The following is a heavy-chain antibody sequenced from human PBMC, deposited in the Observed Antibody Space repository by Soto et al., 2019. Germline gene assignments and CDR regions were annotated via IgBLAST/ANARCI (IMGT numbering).Heavy chain of an antibody. CDR2: ISGSGATT. V-gene: IGHV3-23*01. CDR3: AHRRGYGPGGHYNWFDP. D-gene: IGHD5-18*01. CDR1: GFTFSSCA. Sequence: GSLRLSCAASGFTFSSCAMSWVRQTPGKGLDWVSVISGSGATTYYADSVGGRFTISRDNSKNTLYLQMNSLRAEDTATYYCAHRRGYGPGGHYNWFDPWGQGTLVTVSS. J-gene: IGHJ5*02.